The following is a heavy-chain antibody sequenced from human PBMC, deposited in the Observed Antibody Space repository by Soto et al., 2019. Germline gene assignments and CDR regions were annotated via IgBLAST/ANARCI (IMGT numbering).Heavy chain of an antibody. D-gene: IGHD1-7*01. CDR3: TRGNYGAFHH. J-gene: IGHJ3*01. Sequence: EVQLVESGGVLIKPGGSLRLSCAASGFPFSDAWLHWVRHAPGKGLEWVGRIKNKPNGETTDYAAPVKGRFTISRDDSESRLYLQMNNLKTDDTAVYYCTRGNYGAFHHWGQGTLVTVSS. CDR2: IKNKPNGETT. CDR1: GFPFSDAW. V-gene: IGHV3-15*07.